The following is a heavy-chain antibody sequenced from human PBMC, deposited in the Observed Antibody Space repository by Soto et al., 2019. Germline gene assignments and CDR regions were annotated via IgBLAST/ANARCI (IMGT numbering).Heavy chain of an antibody. CDR2: IYYSGST. Sequence: PSETLSLTCTVSGGSISTYYWSWIRQLPGKGLEWTGYIYYSGSTNYNPSLKSRVTISVDTSKNQFSLKLSSVTAADTAVYYCARGDIVVVVAAHVPHAFDIWGQGTMVTVSS. J-gene: IGHJ3*02. CDR1: GGSISTYY. D-gene: IGHD2-15*01. V-gene: IGHV4-59*01. CDR3: ARGDIVVVVAAHVPHAFDI.